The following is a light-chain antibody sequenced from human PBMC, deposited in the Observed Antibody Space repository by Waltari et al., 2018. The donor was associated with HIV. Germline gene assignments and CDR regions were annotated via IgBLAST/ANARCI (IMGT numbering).Light chain of an antibody. Sequence: QSVLTQPPSASGTPGQRVTVSCSGSSSNIERNPVNLYQHLPKTAPKLLIYSNTQRPSGVPDRFSGSKSGTSASLAISGLQSEDEADYYCAAWDDSLNAYVFGTGTKVTVL. J-gene: IGLJ1*01. CDR1: SSNIERNP. CDR2: SNT. CDR3: AAWDDSLNAYV. V-gene: IGLV1-44*01.